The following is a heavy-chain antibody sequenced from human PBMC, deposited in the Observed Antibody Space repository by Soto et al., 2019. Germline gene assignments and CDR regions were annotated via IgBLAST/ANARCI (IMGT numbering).Heavy chain of an antibody. CDR2: IYPGDSDT. D-gene: IGHD4-17*01. CDR1: GYSFTSYW. CDR3: ARRTTVTTWNYYYYYGMDV. V-gene: IGHV5-51*01. J-gene: IGHJ6*02. Sequence: PGESLKISCKGSGYSFTSYWIGWVRQMPGKGLEWMGIIYPGDSDTRYSPSFQGQVTISADKSISTAYLQWSSLKASDTAMYYCARRTTVTTWNYYYYYGMDVWRQGTTVTVSS.